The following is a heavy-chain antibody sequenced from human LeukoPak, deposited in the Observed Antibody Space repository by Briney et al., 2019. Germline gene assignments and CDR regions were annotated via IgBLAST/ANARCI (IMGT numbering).Heavy chain of an antibody. CDR1: GFTFSSSA. CDR2: ISASGGST. V-gene: IGHV3-23*01. CDR3: ATVYSSSPLRPMDV. J-gene: IGHJ6*02. D-gene: IGHD2-2*01. Sequence: PGGSLRLSCAASGFTFSSSAMSWVRQVPGKGLEWVSGISASGGSTSYADSVRGRFTISRDNSKNTLYVQMNSLRDEDTAVYYCATVYSSSPLRPMDVWGQGTTVTVSS.